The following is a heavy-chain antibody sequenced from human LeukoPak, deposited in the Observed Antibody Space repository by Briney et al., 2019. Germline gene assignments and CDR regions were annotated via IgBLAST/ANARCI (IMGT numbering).Heavy chain of an antibody. CDR3: ARGEYDYVWGSYRSSEFDY. V-gene: IGHV5-51*01. CDR2: IYPGDSDT. D-gene: IGHD3-16*02. Sequence: GESLKISCKGSGYRFTSYWIGWVRPMPGKGLEWMGIIYPGDSDTRYSPSFQGQVTISADKSISTVYLQWSSLKASDTAMYYCARGEYDYVWGSYRSSEFDYWGQGTLVTVSS. CDR1: GYRFTSYW. J-gene: IGHJ4*02.